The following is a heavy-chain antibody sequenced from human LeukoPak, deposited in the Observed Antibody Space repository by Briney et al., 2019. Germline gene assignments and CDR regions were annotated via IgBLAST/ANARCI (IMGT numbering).Heavy chain of an antibody. CDR1: GFTFSSYW. CDR3: ARPKTGYSSSWYAFDI. Sequence: GGSLRLSCAASGFTFSSYWMHWVRQAPGKGLVWVSRINSDGTSTSYADSVKGRFTISRDNAKNTLYLQMNSRRAEDTAVYYCARPKTGYSSSWYAFDIWGQGTMVTVSS. J-gene: IGHJ3*02. V-gene: IGHV3-74*01. D-gene: IGHD6-13*01. CDR2: INSDGTST.